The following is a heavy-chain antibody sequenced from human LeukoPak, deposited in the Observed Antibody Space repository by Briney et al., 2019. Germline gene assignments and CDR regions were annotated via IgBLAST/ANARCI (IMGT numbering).Heavy chain of an antibody. CDR3: ASDGRYDSNGYYMDS. D-gene: IGHD3-22*01. V-gene: IGHV4-59*01. J-gene: IGHJ4*02. CDR1: GGAISSFY. CDR2: IYYSGGT. Sequence: SETLSLTCTVSGGAISSFYWSWIRQPPGKGLTWVGYIYYSGGTKYNPSLMSRVSISVDRAQNQFSLRLSSVTAADTPVYYCASDGRYDSNGYYMDSWGQGTLVIVSS.